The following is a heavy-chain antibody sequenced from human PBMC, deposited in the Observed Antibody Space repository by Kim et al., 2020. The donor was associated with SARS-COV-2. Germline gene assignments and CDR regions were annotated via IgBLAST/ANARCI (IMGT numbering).Heavy chain of an antibody. CDR3: ARVILRYFDWLWDRWFDP. V-gene: IGHV4-39*01. CDR1: GGSISSSSYY. CDR2: IYYSGST. D-gene: IGHD3-9*01. J-gene: IGHJ5*02. Sequence: SETLSLTCTVSGGSISSSSYYWGWIRQPPGKGLEWIGSIYYSGSTYYNPSLKSRVTISVDTSKNQFSLKLSSVTAADTAVYYCARVILRYFDWLWDRWFDPWGQGTLVTVSS.